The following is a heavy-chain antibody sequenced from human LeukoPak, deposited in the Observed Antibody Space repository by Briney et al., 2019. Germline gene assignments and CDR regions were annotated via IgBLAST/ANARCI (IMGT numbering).Heavy chain of an antibody. D-gene: IGHD6-6*01. Sequence: SQTLSLTCTVSGGSISSGSYYWSWIRQPPGKGLEWIGYIYYSGSTNYNPSLKSRVTISVDTSKNQFSLKLSSVTAADTAVYYCARSYSSSSSMGSWGQGTLVTVSS. CDR2: IYYSGST. V-gene: IGHV4-61*01. J-gene: IGHJ5*02. CDR3: ARSYSSSSSMGS. CDR1: GGSISSGSYY.